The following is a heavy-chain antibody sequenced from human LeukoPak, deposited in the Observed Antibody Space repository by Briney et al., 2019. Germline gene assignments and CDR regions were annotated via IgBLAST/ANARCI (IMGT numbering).Heavy chain of an antibody. J-gene: IGHJ4*02. CDR2: IYYSGST. Sequence: PSETLSLTCTVSGGSISSYYWSWIRQPPGKGLEWIGYIYYSGSTNYNPSLKSRVTISVDTSKNQFSLKLSSVTAADTAVYYCARHGDSGSHGSGYWGQGTLVTVSS. D-gene: IGHD1-26*01. CDR3: ARHGDSGSHGSGY. V-gene: IGHV4-59*08. CDR1: GGSISSYY.